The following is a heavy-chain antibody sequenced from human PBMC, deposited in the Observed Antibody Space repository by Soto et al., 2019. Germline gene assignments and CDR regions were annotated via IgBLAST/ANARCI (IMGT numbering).Heavy chain of an antibody. CDR3: ARVCSSFYFDY. J-gene: IGHJ4*02. Sequence: GALRLSCAASGFTFSDYYMSWIRQAPGKGLEWVSYISSSGSTIYYADSVKGRFTISRDNAKNSLYLQMNSLRAEDTAVYYCARVCSSFYFDYWGQGTLVTVSS. CDR1: GFTFSDYY. V-gene: IGHV3-11*01. CDR2: ISSSGSTI. D-gene: IGHD6-13*01.